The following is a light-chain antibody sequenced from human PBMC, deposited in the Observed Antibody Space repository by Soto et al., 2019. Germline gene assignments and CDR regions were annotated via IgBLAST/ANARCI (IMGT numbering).Light chain of an antibody. CDR1: SSDVGGYNY. Sequence: QSVLTQPASVSGSPGQSITISCTGTSSDVGGYNYVSWYQQHPGKAPKLIIYEVSNRPSGVSNRFSGSKSGNTASLTISGLQAEDEADYYCSSYTPSSTWVFGGGTKLTVL. CDR3: SSYTPSSTWV. V-gene: IGLV2-14*01. CDR2: EVS. J-gene: IGLJ3*02.